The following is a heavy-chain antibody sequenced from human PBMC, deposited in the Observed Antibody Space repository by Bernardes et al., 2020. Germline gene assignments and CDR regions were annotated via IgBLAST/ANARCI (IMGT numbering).Heavy chain of an antibody. J-gene: IGHJ4*02. V-gene: IGHV3-15*01. CDR1: GFTFSNAW. D-gene: IGHD2-15*01. CDR2: IKSKTDGGTT. CDR3: TTGGEIYCSGGSCYVLDY. Sequence: GGSLRLSCAASGFTFSNAWMSWVRQAPGKGLEWVGRIKSKTDGGTTDYAAPVKGRFTISRDDSKNTLYLQMNSLKTEDTAVYYCTTGGEIYCSGGSCYVLDYWGQGTLVTVSS.